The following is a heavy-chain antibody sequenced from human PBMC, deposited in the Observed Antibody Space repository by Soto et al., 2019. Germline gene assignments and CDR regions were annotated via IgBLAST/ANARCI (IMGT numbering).Heavy chain of an antibody. Sequence: EVQLVESGGGLVKPGGSLRLSCAASGLSSKNAWMSWVRQAPGRGLEWVGRIKSKTDAGTTDYAAPVKGRFSISRDASKNTLYLQMNSLKTEDTGVYYGLSHYYEFSSFGYWGQGALVTVS. CDR1: GLSSKNAW. J-gene: IGHJ4*02. CDR2: IKSKTDAGTT. CDR3: LSHYYEFSSFGY. D-gene: IGHD3-16*01. V-gene: IGHV3-15*01.